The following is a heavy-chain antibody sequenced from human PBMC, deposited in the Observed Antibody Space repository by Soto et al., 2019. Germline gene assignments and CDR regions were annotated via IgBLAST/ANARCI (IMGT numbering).Heavy chain of an antibody. CDR3: VRDSARIVVVPRVDGDNWLDP. CDR2: ISGSSDNI. J-gene: IGHJ5*02. CDR1: GFTFSDYF. D-gene: IGHD2-2*01. Sequence: GGSLRRSCAASGFTFSDYFMSWIRQAPGKGLEWVSFISGSSDNIKYADSVKGRFTISRDNAKNSLCLQMNSLRAEDTAVYYCVRDSARIVVVPRVDGDNWLDPWGQGTLVTVSS. V-gene: IGHV3-11*06.